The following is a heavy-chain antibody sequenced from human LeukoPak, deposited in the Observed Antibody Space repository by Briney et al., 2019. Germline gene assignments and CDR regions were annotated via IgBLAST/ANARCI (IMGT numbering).Heavy chain of an antibody. Sequence: SETLSLTCTVSGGSISSSSYYWGWIRQPPGKGLEWIGSIYYSGSTYYNPSLKSRVTISVDTSKNQFSLKLSSVTAADTAVYYCARRGWFGELTNAFDIWGQGTMVTVSS. CDR3: ARRGWFGELTNAFDI. CDR2: IYYSGST. D-gene: IGHD3-10*01. V-gene: IGHV4-39*07. J-gene: IGHJ3*02. CDR1: GGSISSSSYY.